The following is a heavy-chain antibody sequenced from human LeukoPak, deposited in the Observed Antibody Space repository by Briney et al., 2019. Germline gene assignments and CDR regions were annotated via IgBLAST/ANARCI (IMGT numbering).Heavy chain of an antibody. Sequence: GASVKVSCKASGYTFTGYYIHWVRQAPGQGLEWMGWINPNSGATNYAQKFQGRVTLTRDTSISTAYMELNRLRSDDTAIYYCGRNRLGKALDIWGQGTMVTVSS. V-gene: IGHV1-2*02. J-gene: IGHJ3*02. CDR1: GYTFTGYY. CDR3: GRNRLGKALDI. D-gene: IGHD7-27*01. CDR2: INPNSGAT.